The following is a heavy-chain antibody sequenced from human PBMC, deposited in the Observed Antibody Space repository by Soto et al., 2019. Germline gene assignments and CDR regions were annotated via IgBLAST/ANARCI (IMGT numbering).Heavy chain of an antibody. CDR3: AREREVFTSSSYDYYYYAMDV. V-gene: IGHV1-3*01. Sequence: GCPVKRARKGSCLTFPSPCIRLVRHAPRRRGVWIGWISGYNGNTKYSQKFQGRVTITRDTSASTAYMELSSLRSEDTAVYYCAREREVFTSSSYDYYYYAMDVWGQETTVTVSS. J-gene: IGHJ6*02. CDR1: CLTFPSPC. D-gene: IGHD6-6*01. CDR2: ISGYNGNT.